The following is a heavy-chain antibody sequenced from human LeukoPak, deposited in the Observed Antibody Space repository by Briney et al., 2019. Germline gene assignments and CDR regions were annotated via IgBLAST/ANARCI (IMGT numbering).Heavy chain of an antibody. V-gene: IGHV3-23*01. J-gene: IGHJ1*01. Sequence: GGSLRLSCEASGFTFISYFMSWVRQAPGKGLEWVASIIGSGRTTKYADAVKGRFTISRDNSKNSLYLQMSSLIVDDTAVYYCVREVRGIVGASACWGRGTLVAVSS. CDR3: VREVRGIVGASAC. D-gene: IGHD1-26*01. CDR2: IIGSGRTT. CDR1: GFTFISYF.